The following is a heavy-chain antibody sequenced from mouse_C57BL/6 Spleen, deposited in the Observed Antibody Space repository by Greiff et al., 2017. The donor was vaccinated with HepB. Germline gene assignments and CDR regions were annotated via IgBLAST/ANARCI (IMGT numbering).Heavy chain of an antibody. CDR1: GYLFTDYN. CDR2: INPNYGTT. J-gene: IGHJ2*01. CDR3: ARWYYSKMEYYFDY. Sequence: VQLQQSGPELVKPGASVKISCKASGYLFTDYNMNWVKQSNGKSLEWIGVINPNYGTTSYNQKFKGKATLTVDQSSSTAYMQLNSLTSEDSAVYYCARWYYSKMEYYFDYWGQGTTLTVSS. V-gene: IGHV1-39*01. D-gene: IGHD2-5*01.